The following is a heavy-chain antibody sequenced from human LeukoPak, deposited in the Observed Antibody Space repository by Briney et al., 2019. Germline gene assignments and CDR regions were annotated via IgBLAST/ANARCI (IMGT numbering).Heavy chain of an antibody. V-gene: IGHV3-23*01. D-gene: IGHD4-23*01. CDR1: GFTFSSYA. CDR3: ALTTVVTPGDY. J-gene: IGHJ4*02. Sequence: PGGSLRLSCAASGFTFSSYAMNWVRQAPGKGLEWVSGISGRGGSTYYADSVKARFTISRDNSKNTLYLQMNSLRAEDTAVYYCALTTVVTPGDYWGQGTLVTVSS. CDR2: ISGRGGST.